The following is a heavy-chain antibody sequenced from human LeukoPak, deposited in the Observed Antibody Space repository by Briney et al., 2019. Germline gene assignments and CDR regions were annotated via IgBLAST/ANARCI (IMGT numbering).Heavy chain of an antibody. CDR2: IIPIFGTA. Sequence: SVKVSCKASGYTFTSYGISWVRQAPGQGLEWMGGIIPIFGTANYAQKFQGRVTITADKSTGTAFMELSSLRSEDTAVYYCARDGPRGYSYGYLDYWGQGTLVTVSS. V-gene: IGHV1-69*06. CDR1: GYTFTSYG. D-gene: IGHD5-18*01. J-gene: IGHJ4*02. CDR3: ARDGPRGYSYGYLDY.